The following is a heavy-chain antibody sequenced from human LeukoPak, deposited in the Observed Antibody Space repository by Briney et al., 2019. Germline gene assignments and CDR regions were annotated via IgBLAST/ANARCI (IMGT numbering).Heavy chain of an antibody. J-gene: IGHJ4*02. CDR2: INPKTGGT. Sequence: ASVKVSCKASGYAFIDHYVHWVRHAPGQGLEWLGYINPKTGGTKYAQKFQGRVAMTGDTSINTAYMELRSLRSDDTALYYCAITFNHDYWGQGTLVTVSS. V-gene: IGHV1-2*02. CDR3: AITFNHDY. CDR1: GYAFIDHY.